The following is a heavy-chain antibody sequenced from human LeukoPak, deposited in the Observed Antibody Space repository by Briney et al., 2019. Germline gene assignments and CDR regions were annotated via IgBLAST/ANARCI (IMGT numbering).Heavy chain of an antibody. CDR1: GGSLNSHSNY. Sequence: SETLSLICTDSGGSLNSHSNYWGWIRQPPGKDLEWTGSIHHSGTTYYNPSLKSRVTISLDTSKNQFSLKLTSVTAADTAVYFCARDSNIARFFIWGQGTLVTVSS. CDR2: IHHSGTT. V-gene: IGHV4-39*07. CDR3: ARDSNIARFFI. J-gene: IGHJ4*02. D-gene: IGHD2/OR15-2a*01.